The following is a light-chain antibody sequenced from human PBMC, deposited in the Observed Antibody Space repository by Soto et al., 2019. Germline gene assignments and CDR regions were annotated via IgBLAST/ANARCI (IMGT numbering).Light chain of an antibody. J-gene: IGLJ2*01. CDR1: KLGDKY. CDR3: QAWDSSLVV. Sequence: SYELTQPPSVSVSPRQTASITCSGDKLGDKYACWYQQKRGQSPVLVIYQDSKRPSAIPERFSGSNSGNTATLTISGTQAMDEADYYCQAWDSSLVVFGGGTKLTVL. CDR2: QDS. V-gene: IGLV3-1*01.